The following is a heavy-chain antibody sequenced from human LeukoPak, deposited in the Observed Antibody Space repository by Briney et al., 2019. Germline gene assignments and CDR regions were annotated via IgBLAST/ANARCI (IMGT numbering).Heavy chain of an antibody. CDR1: GFTFDTFA. V-gene: IGHV3-23*01. CDR2: IGSTET. CDR3: ARDGQAFNSNWDYFEY. D-gene: IGHD7-27*01. Sequence: GGSLRLSCVASGFTFDTFAMSWVRQAPGKGLEWVSGIGSTETYYADSVKGRFTISRDNSKSTIYLHMNNLRAEDTALYYCARDGQAFNSNWDYFEYWGQGTPVTVSS. J-gene: IGHJ4*02.